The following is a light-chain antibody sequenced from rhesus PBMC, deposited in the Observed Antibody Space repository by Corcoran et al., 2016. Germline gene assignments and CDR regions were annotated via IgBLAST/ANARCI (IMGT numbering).Light chain of an antibody. CDR1: QNLYSN. CDR3: QQYYDNPRT. Sequence: DIQMTQSPPALSASVGDRVTISCRASQNLYSNLAWYQQKPGKAPKFLNYATSSLQSGIPSRFSGSGSRTDFTLTISSLQPEDSATYYCQQYYDNPRTFGRGTKVEIK. J-gene: IGKJ1*01. CDR2: ATS. V-gene: IGKV1S12*01.